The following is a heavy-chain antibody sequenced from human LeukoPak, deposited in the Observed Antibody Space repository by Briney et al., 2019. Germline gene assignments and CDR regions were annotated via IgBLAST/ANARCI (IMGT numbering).Heavy chain of an antibody. CDR1: EFTFSSYW. V-gene: IGHV3-7*03. Sequence: GGSLRLSCAASEFTFSSYWMSWVRQAPGKGLEWVANIKHDGSEKDYVDSEKGRFTISRDNAKNSLYLQMDSLRAEDTAVYYCARSNVDTAFDYWGQGTLVTVSS. CDR3: ARSNVDTAFDY. D-gene: IGHD5-18*01. CDR2: IKHDGSEK. J-gene: IGHJ4*02.